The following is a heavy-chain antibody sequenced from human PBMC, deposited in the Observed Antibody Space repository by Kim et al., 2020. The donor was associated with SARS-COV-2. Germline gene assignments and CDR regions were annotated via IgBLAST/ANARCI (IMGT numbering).Heavy chain of an antibody. CDR1: GGPIRSYY. CDR3: ASTGVGAVGWFDP. CDR2: VYHTGNT. J-gene: IGHJ5*02. D-gene: IGHD1-26*01. V-gene: IGHV4-59*01. Sequence: SETLYLTCSVSGGPIRSYYWTWIRQSPGKKLEWIGYVYHTGNTNYNPSLRGRVTISLDTSKRQFSLTLTSVTAADTAVYYCASTGVGAVGWFDPWGQGTLVSVSS.